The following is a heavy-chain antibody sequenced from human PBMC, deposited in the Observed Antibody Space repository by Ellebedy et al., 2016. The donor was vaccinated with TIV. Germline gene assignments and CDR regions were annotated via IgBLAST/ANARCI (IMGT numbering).Heavy chain of an antibody. CDR3: AKQKSTSAGSSDI. D-gene: IGHD2-2*01. Sequence: GESLKISCAASGFSLSDYGMNWVRQAPGKGLEWVSGISDSGDTTYYPDSVNGRFTISRDNSKNTLYLQMNSLRVEDTAVYYCAKQKSTSAGSSDIWGQGAMVTVSS. J-gene: IGHJ3*02. CDR2: ISDSGDTT. CDR1: GFSLSDYG. V-gene: IGHV3-23*01.